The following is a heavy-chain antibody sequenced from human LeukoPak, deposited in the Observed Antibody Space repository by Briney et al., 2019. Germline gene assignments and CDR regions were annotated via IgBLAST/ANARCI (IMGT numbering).Heavy chain of an antibody. Sequence: GGSLRLACAASGFTFSSYGMHWVRQAPGKGLEWVAFIRYDGSNKYYADSVKGRFTISRDNSKNTLYLQMNSLRAEDTAVYYCAKGGSYLRAFDIWGQGTMVTVFS. J-gene: IGHJ3*02. CDR3: AKGGSYLRAFDI. D-gene: IGHD1-26*01. CDR1: GFTFSSYG. CDR2: IRYDGSNK. V-gene: IGHV3-30*02.